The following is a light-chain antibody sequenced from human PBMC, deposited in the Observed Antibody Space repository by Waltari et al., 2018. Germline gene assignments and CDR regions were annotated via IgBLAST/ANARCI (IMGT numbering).Light chain of an antibody. Sequence: SYELTQPSSVSVSPGQTAKITCSGDVLTKNNARWFQQKPGQAPVLMIYKESERPSRIPERFSGSSSGATVTLTITGAQVEDEADYYCYSSTDNSGIFGGGTTLTVL. CDR3: YSSTDNSGI. CDR1: VLTKNN. CDR2: KES. V-gene: IGLV3-27*01. J-gene: IGLJ2*01.